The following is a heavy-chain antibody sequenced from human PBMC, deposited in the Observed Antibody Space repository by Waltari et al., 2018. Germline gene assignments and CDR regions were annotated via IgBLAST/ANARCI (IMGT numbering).Heavy chain of an antibody. CDR2: INHSGRT. CDR3: ARGLVGATKG. D-gene: IGHD1-26*01. J-gene: IGHJ4*02. Sequence: QVQLPQWGAGLLKPSETLSRTCAGYGESFSSYYWSWIRQPPGKGLEWIGEINHSGRTNYNPSLKSRVTISVDTAKNQFSLKLSSVTAADTAVYYCARGLVGATKGWGQGTLVTVSS. V-gene: IGHV4-34*01. CDR1: GESFSSYY.